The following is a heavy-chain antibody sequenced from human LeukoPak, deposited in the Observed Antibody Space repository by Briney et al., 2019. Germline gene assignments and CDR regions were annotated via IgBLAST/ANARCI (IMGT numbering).Heavy chain of an antibody. CDR3: ARESLEMATNAFDI. D-gene: IGHD5-24*01. J-gene: IGHJ3*02. CDR2: INPPSGTT. Sequence: ASVKVSCKASGYTFTRCYIHWVRQAPGQGLEWMGTINPPSGTTTYAQKFQGRVTLTRDTATSTVYMELSSLRSEDTAFYYCARESLEMATNAFDIWGQGTMVTVSS. CDR1: GYTFTRCY. V-gene: IGHV1-46*01.